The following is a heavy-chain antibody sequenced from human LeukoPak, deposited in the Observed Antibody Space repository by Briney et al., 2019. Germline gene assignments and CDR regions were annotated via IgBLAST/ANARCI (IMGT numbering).Heavy chain of an antibody. V-gene: IGHV4-30-2*01. Sequence: PSQTLSLTCAVSGGSISSGGYSWSWIRQPPGKGLEWIGYTYHSGSTYYNPSLKSRVTISVDRSKNQFSLKLSSVTAADTAVYYCARAAYSGSYHSDYWGQGTLVTVSS. D-gene: IGHD1-26*01. CDR2: TYHSGST. CDR3: ARAAYSGSYHSDY. CDR1: GGSISSGGYS. J-gene: IGHJ4*02.